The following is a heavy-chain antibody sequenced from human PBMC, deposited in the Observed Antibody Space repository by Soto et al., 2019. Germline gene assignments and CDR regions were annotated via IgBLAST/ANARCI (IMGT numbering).Heavy chain of an antibody. CDR1: GGTFSSYA. CDR3: ATPGRYDILTGYYRKPFDY. CDR2: IIPIFGTA. D-gene: IGHD3-9*01. Sequence: SVKVSCKASGGTFSSYAISWVRQAPGQGLEWMGGIIPIFGTANYAQKFQGRVTITADESTSTAYMELSSLRSEDTAVYYCATPGRYDILTGYYRKPFDYWGQGTQVTVSS. V-gene: IGHV1-69*13. J-gene: IGHJ4*02.